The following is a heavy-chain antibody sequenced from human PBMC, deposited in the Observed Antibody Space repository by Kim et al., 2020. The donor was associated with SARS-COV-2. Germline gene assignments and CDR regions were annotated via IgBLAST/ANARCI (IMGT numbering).Heavy chain of an antibody. V-gene: IGHV4-34*01. CDR2: INHSGST. J-gene: IGHJ4*02. D-gene: IGHD3-9*01. Sequence: SETLSLTCAVYGGSFSGYYWSWIRQPPGKGLEWIGEINHSGSTNYNPSLKSRVTISVDTSKNQFSLKLSSVTAADTAVYYCARVGILTGYRYWGQGTLVTVSS. CDR1: GGSFSGYY. CDR3: ARVGILTGYRY.